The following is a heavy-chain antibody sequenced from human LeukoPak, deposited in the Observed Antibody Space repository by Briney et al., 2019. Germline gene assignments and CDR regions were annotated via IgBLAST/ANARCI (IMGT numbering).Heavy chain of an antibody. CDR2: ISSSSSSK. CDR3: VRGDRRDF. D-gene: IGHD2-21*02. Sequence: GGSLRHSCAASRFTFNTDTMNWVRQAPGKGLEWLSSISSSSSSKYYADSVRGRFIISRDNAKKSLYLQMNSLRAEDTAVYYCVRGDRRDFWGQGTLVTVSS. CDR1: RFTFNTDT. J-gene: IGHJ4*02. V-gene: IGHV3-21*01.